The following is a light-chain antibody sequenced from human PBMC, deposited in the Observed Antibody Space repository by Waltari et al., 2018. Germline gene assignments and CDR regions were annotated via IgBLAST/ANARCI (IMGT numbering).Light chain of an antibody. CDR1: STDIGAYSY. CDR2: DVF. J-gene: IGLJ2*01. V-gene: IGLV2-14*01. Sequence: QSALTQPASVSGSPGQSITISCIGTSTDIGAYSYVSWYQQHPGKAPTLLIFDVFERPAGVADRFSGSKSGNTASLTISGLHAEDEAEYFCSSYKTDRTVVFGGGTKVTVL. CDR3: SSYKTDRTVV.